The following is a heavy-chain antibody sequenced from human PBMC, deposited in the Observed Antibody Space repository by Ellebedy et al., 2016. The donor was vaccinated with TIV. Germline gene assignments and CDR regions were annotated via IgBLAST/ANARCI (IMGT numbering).Heavy chain of an antibody. CDR2: IKQDGSEI. V-gene: IGHV3-7*01. Sequence: GGSLRLXCAASGFTFSNYWMSWFRQAPGKGLEWVANIKQDGSEIYYVDSVKGRYTISRDNAKNSVYLQMNSLRDEDTAVYYCARGGYSSGWCFDYWGQGTLVTVSS. J-gene: IGHJ4*02. CDR3: ARGGYSSGWCFDY. CDR1: GFTFSNYW. D-gene: IGHD6-19*01.